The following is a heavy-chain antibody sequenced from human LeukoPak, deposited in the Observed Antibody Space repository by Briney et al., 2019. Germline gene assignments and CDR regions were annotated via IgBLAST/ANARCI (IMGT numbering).Heavy chain of an antibody. V-gene: IGHV4-34*01. Sequence: SETLSLTCAVYGVSFSGYYWSWIRQPPGKGLEWIGEINHSGSTNYNPSLKSRVTISVDTSKNQFSLKLSSVTAADTAVYYCARDEHSFYYGMDVWGQGTTVTVSS. J-gene: IGHJ6*02. CDR3: ARDEHSFYYGMDV. CDR1: GVSFSGYY. CDR2: INHSGST.